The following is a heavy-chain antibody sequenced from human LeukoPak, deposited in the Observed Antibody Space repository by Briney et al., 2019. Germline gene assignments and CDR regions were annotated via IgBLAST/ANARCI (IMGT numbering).Heavy chain of an antibody. CDR1: GYSISSGYY. J-gene: IGHJ3*02. V-gene: IGHV4-38-2*02. Sequence: PSETLSLTCTVSGYSISSGYYWGWIRQPPGKGLEWIGSIYHSGSTYYNPSLKSRVTISVDTSKNQFSLKLSSVTAADTAVYYCARVRQQPVGNDAFDIWGQGTTVTVSS. D-gene: IGHD6-13*01. CDR2: IYHSGST. CDR3: ARVRQQPVGNDAFDI.